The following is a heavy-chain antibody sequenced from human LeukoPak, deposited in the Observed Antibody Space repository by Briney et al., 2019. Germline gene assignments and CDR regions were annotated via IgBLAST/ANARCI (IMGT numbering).Heavy chain of an antibody. J-gene: IGHJ4*02. Sequence: ASVKVSCKASGYTFTSYYMHWVRQAPGQGLEWMGIINPSGGSTSYAQKFQGRVTMTRDTSTSTVYMELSSLRSEDTAVYYCARQILLWFGEPGPFDYWGQGTLVTVSS. CDR1: GYTFTSYY. D-gene: IGHD3-10*01. V-gene: IGHV1-46*01. CDR2: INPSGGST. CDR3: ARQILLWFGEPGPFDY.